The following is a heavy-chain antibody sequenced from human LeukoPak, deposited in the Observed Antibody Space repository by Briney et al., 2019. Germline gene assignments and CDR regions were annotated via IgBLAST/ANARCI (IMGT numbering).Heavy chain of an antibody. CDR1: GFTFSNYY. CDR3: ARDNVGATTLDY. CDR2: ISWNSGSI. Sequence: GGSLRLSCVASGFTFSNYYMHWVRQAPGKGLEWVSGISWNSGSIGYEDSVKGRFTISRDNSKNTLYLQMNSLRAEDTAVYYCARDNVGATTLDYWGQGTLVTVSS. D-gene: IGHD1-26*01. J-gene: IGHJ4*02. V-gene: IGHV3-9*01.